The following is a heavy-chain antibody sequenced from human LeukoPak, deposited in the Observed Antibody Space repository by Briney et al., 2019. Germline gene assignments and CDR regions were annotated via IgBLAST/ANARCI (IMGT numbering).Heavy chain of an antibody. CDR1: GYTFTNYW. Sequence: GESPKISCKGFGYTFTNYWIGWVRQMPGKGLEWMGIFYPGDSDTRYSPSFQGQVTISADKSISTAYLQWNSLKASDTAMYYCARMLAGELSFDSWGQGTLLIVSS. V-gene: IGHV5-51*01. J-gene: IGHJ4*02. D-gene: IGHD3-16*02. CDR3: ARMLAGELSFDS. CDR2: FYPGDSDT.